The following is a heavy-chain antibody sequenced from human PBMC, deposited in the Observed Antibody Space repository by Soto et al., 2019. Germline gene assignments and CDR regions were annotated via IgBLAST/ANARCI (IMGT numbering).Heavy chain of an antibody. CDR3: ARAVTWGLDV. D-gene: IGHD3-10*01. J-gene: IGHJ6*02. CDR2: ISRSSTGI. Sequence: EVQLVESGGGLVQPGGSLRLSCAASGFTFSLYSMSWVRQAPGKGLEWVSYISRSSTGIHYADSVKGRFPISRDDATNAMHLQMNSLRDGDTAEYYCARAVTWGLDVWGQGTTVSISS. CDR1: GFTFSLYS. V-gene: IGHV3-48*02.